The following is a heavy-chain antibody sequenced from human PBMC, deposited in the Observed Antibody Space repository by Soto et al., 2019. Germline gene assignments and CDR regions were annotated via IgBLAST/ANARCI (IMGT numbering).Heavy chain of an antibody. J-gene: IGHJ4*02. CDR3: AKNAIIGISSFNYFDV. D-gene: IGHD2-2*01. CDR2: ISDSGGAT. V-gene: IGHV3-23*01. CDR1: GFIPSSYA. Sequence: PGGSLRLSCAASGFIPSSYAMSWVRQAPGKGLEWVSGISDSGGATSYADSVKGRFTISRDNSKNTLYLQMNSLSAEDTAIYYCAKNAIIGISSFNYFDVWGQGALVTVSS.